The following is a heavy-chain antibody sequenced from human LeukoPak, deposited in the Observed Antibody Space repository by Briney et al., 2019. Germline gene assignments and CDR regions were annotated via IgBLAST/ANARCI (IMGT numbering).Heavy chain of an antibody. Sequence: GESLKISCKGSGFSFSNCWIAWVRQMPGKGLEWMGIIYAGDSDTKYSPSFQGQVTISVDKSISTTYLQWSGLKASDTAMYYCSTYRSGYYHFDYWGQGTLVTVSS. CDR2: IYAGDSDT. V-gene: IGHV5-51*01. D-gene: IGHD6-19*01. CDR3: STYRSGYYHFDY. J-gene: IGHJ4*02. CDR1: GFSFSNCW.